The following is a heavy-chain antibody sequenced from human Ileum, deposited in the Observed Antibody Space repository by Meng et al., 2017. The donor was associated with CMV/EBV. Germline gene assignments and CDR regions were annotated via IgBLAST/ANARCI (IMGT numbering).Heavy chain of an antibody. CDR3: ARDPGCDDPTCYGIGWDL. CDR1: GYTFTGYY. J-gene: IGHJ5*02. CDR2: INPNSGGA. D-gene: IGHD2-2*01. Sequence: ASVKVSCKASGYTFTGYYMHWVRQAPGQGLEWMGWINPNSGGAHYAQKFQGRVTMTRDTSITTVYMELSRLTFDDTAVYYCARDPGCDDPTCYGIGWDLWGQGTLVTVSS. V-gene: IGHV1-2*02.